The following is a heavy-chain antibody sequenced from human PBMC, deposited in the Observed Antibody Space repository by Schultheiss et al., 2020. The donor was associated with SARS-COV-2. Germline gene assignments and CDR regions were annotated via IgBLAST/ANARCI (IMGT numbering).Heavy chain of an antibody. V-gene: IGHV1-8*01. D-gene: IGHD2-8*01. CDR3: ARADVVLMEGRVYYFDY. CDR1: GGTFSSYP. Sequence: ASVKVSCRTSGGTFSSYPISWVRQAPGQGLEWMGRINPNSGGTNYAQKFQGRVTMTRNTSISTAYMELSSLRSEDTAVYYCARADVVLMEGRVYYFDYWGQGTLVTVSS. J-gene: IGHJ4*02. CDR2: INPNSGGT.